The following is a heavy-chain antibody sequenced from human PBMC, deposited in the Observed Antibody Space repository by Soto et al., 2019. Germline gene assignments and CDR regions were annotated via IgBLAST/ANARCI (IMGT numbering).Heavy chain of an antibody. V-gene: IGHV4-4*02. D-gene: IGHD6-19*01. Sequence: PSDTLSLTCAVSSGSISISNWWSWFRQPPGKGLEWIGEIYHSGSTNYNPSLKSRVTISVDKSKNQFSLKLSSVTAADTAVYYCARGMDSSTYNWFDPWGQGTLVTVSS. CDR2: IYHSGST. CDR1: SGSISISNW. J-gene: IGHJ5*02. CDR3: ARGMDSSTYNWFDP.